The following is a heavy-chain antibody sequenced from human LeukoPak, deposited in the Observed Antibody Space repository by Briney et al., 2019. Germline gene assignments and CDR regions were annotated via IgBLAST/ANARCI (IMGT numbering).Heavy chain of an antibody. CDR1: GVPISNHY. Sequence: SETLSLTCTVSGVPISNHYWSWIRQPPGKKLEYIGYISFSGSTNHNPSLKSRVSISLDTSKNQFSLNLKSVTAADTAVYYCARDQYHGSGTYAWFDPWGQGTLVTVSS. J-gene: IGHJ5*02. CDR3: ARDQYHGSGTYAWFDP. D-gene: IGHD3-10*01. CDR2: ISFSGST. V-gene: IGHV4-59*11.